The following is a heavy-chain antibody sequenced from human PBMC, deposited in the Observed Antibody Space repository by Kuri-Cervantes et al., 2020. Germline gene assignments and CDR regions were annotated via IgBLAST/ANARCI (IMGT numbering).Heavy chain of an antibody. Sequence: SETLSLTCAVSGGSISSSNWWSWVRQPPGKGLEWIGEIYHSGSTNYNPSLKSRVTISVDKSKNQFSLKLSSVTAADTAVYYCARGPWLTTVTTGFDYWGQGTLVTVSS. CDR2: IYHSGST. D-gene: IGHD4-17*01. CDR1: GGSISSSNW. V-gene: IGHV4-4*02. J-gene: IGHJ4*02. CDR3: ARGPWLTTVTTGFDY.